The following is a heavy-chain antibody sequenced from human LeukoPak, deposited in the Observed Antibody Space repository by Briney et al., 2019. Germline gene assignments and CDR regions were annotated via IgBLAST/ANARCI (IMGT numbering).Heavy chain of an antibody. J-gene: IGHJ4*02. Sequence: GASVKVSCKASGYSFNMYGISWVRQAPGQGLEWMGWISANNGDTKYAQRFQDRVTLTTDTSTSTVYMDLRGLRSDDTAVYYCARVRGSYYSSLFYWGQGTLVIVSP. CDR1: GYSFNMYG. CDR3: ARVRGSYYSSLFY. D-gene: IGHD3-10*01. V-gene: IGHV1-18*01. CDR2: ISANNGDT.